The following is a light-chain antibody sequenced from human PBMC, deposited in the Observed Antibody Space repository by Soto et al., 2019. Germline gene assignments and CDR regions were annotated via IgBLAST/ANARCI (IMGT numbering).Light chain of an antibody. V-gene: IGLV2-14*01. CDR3: CSYTSSSTLVV. J-gene: IGLJ2*01. CDR1: SSDFGGYNY. CDR2: DVS. Sequence: QSALTQPASVSGSPGQSITISCTGTSSDFGGYNYVSWYQQHPGKAPTLMIYDVSNRPSGVSNRFSGSKSGNTASLTISGLQAEDEADYYCCSYTSSSTLVVFGGGTKLTVL.